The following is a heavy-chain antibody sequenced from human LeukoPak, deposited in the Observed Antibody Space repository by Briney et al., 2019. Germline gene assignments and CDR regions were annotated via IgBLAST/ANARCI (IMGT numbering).Heavy chain of an antibody. D-gene: IGHD5-12*01. CDR1: GFTFDDYA. J-gene: IGHJ4*02. CDR2: ISGDGGST. Sequence: GGSLRLSCAAPGFTFDDYAMHWVRQAPGKGLEWVSLISGDGGSTYYADSVKGRFTISRDNSKNSLYLQMNSLRTEDTALYYCAKNSGYDFSLDYWGQGTLVTVSS. CDR3: AKNSGYDFSLDY. V-gene: IGHV3-43*02.